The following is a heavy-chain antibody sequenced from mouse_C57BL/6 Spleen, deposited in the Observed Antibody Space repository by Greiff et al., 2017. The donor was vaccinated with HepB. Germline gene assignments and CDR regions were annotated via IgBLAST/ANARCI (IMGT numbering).Heavy chain of an antibody. Sequence: EVQLQQSVAELVRPGASVKLSCTASGFNIKNTYMHWVKQRPEQGLEWIGRIDPANGNTKYAPKFPGKATITADTSSNTAYLQLSSLTSEDTAFYYCARMAYDGYYGRGYYAMDYWGQGTSVTVSS. CDR2: IDPANGNT. CDR3: ARMAYDGYYGRGYYAMDY. V-gene: IGHV14-3*01. CDR1: GFNIKNTY. D-gene: IGHD2-3*01. J-gene: IGHJ4*01.